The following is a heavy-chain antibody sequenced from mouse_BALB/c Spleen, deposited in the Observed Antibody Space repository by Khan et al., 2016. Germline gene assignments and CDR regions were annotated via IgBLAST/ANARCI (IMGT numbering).Heavy chain of an antibody. CDR3: SRRPYGSSFWYFDV. D-gene: IGHD1-1*01. Sequence: EVQLQESGPGLVKPSQSLSLTCTVTGYSITSDYAWHWIRPFPGNKLEWLGYISYSGSTSFNPSLKSRISVTRDTSHHQFFLQLNSVTTEDTATCYYSRRPYGSSFWYFDVWGAGTTVTVSS. J-gene: IGHJ1*01. V-gene: IGHV3-2*02. CDR2: ISYSGST. CDR1: GYSITSDYA.